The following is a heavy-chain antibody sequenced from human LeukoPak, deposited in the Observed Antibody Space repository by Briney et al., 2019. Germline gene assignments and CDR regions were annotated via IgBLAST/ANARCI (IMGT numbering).Heavy chain of an antibody. CDR1: GGSMSSGGYG. D-gene: IGHD3-22*01. V-gene: IGHV4-30-2*01. J-gene: IGHJ4*02. Sequence: TRSLTCNVAGGSMSSGGYGWGWIRQPGGKGLEGIGYIYHSGRTYHNTSLKSRVTISVDRSKNQFSLKLSSVTAADTAVYYCARAPYNSYGDYWGQGTLVTVAS. CDR2: IYHSGRT. CDR3: ARAPYNSYGDY.